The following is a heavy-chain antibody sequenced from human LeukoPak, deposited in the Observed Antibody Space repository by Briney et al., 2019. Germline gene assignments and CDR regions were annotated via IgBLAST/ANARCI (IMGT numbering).Heavy chain of an antibody. CDR1: GFTFSSYS. CDR3: ARSPTSWYFDY. CDR2: ISSSSSTI. D-gene: IGHD2-2*01. Sequence: GGSLRLSCAASGFTFSSYSMNWVRQAPGKGLEWVSYISSSSSTIYYADSVKGRFTISRDNSKNTLYLQMNSLRPEDTSVYFCARSPTSWYFDYWGQGTLVTVSS. J-gene: IGHJ4*02. V-gene: IGHV3-48*01.